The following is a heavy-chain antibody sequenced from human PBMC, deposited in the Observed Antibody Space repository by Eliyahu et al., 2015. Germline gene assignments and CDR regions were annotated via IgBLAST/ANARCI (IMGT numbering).Heavy chain of an antibody. V-gene: IGHV3-48*01. CDR3: ASAFRDY. Sequence: EVQLVESGGGXVQPGGSLRLXCAASGFTFSSXSXXWVRQAPGKGLEWVSYISSSSSTIYYADSVKGRFTISRDNAKNSLYLQMNSLRAEDTAVYYCASAFRDYWGQGTLVTVSS. J-gene: IGHJ4*02. CDR2: ISSSSSTI. CDR1: GFTFSSXS.